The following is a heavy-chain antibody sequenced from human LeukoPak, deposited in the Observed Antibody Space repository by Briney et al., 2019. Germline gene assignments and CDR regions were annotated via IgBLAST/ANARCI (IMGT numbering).Heavy chain of an antibody. V-gene: IGHV3-48*03. J-gene: IGHJ4*02. CDR3: VTPTTSTLDHY. D-gene: IGHD5/OR15-5a*01. CDR1: GFTFSSYE. CDR2: ISSSGSTI. Sequence: PGGSLRLSCAASGFTFSSYEVNWVRQAPGKGLEWVSYISSSGSTIYYADSVKGRFTVSRDNSKNALSLQMKSLRAEDTAVYYCVTPTTSTLDHYWGQGTLLTVSS.